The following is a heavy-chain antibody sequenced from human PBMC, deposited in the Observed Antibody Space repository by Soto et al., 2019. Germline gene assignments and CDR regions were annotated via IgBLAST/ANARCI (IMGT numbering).Heavy chain of an antibody. D-gene: IGHD5-18*01. CDR1: GFTVSSND. CDR2: IYSGGST. CDR3: ARVHSYGNYYYGMDV. V-gene: IGHV3-53*01. Sequence: GGSLRLSCAASGFTVSSNDMSGVRQAPGKGLEWVSVIYSGGSTYYADSVKGRFTISRDNSKNTLYLQMNSLRAEDTAVYYCARVHSYGNYYYGMDVWGQGTTVTVSS. J-gene: IGHJ6*02.